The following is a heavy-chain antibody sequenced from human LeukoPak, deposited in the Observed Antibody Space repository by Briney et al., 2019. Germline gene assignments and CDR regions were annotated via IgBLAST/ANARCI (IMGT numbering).Heavy chain of an antibody. D-gene: IGHD5-12*01. Sequence: ASVNVSCKVSGYTLTELSMHWVRQAPGKGLEWMGGFDPEDGETIYAQKFQGRVTMTEDTSTDTAYMELSSLRSEDTAVYYCATHPRTWSIVATIYFDYWGQGTLVTVSS. CDR2: FDPEDGET. V-gene: IGHV1-24*01. J-gene: IGHJ4*02. CDR1: GYTLTELS. CDR3: ATHPRTWSIVATIYFDY.